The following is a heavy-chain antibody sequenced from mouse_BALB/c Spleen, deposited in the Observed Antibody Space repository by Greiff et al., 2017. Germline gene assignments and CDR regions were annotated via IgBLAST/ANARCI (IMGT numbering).Heavy chain of an antibody. Sequence: EVHLVESGPGLVKPSQSLSLTCTVTGYSITSDYAWNWIRQFPGNKLEWMGYISYSGSTSYNPSLKSRISITRDTSKNQFFLQLNSVTTEDTATYYCARGDYGLFDYWGQGTTLTVSS. V-gene: IGHV3-2*02. J-gene: IGHJ2*01. D-gene: IGHD1-2*01. CDR1: GYSITSDYA. CDR2: ISYSGST. CDR3: ARGDYGLFDY.